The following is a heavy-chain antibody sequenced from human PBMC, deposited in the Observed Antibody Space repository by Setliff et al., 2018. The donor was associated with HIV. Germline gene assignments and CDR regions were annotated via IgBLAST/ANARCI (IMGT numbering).Heavy chain of an antibody. Sequence: WASVKVSCKASGYTFTGNYIHWVRQAPGQGLEWMGWINPNSGGTNYEQKFQGRVTMTRDTSTSTVYMELNGLRAEDTAVYYCARADSSNWYHVDYWGQGTLDTVSS. CDR2: INPNSGGT. CDR3: ARADSSNWYHVDY. V-gene: IGHV1-2*02. D-gene: IGHD6-13*01. CDR1: GYTFTGNY. J-gene: IGHJ4*02.